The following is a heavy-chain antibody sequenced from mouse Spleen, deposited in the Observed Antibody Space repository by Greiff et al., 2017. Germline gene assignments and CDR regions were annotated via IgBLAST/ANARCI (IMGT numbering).Heavy chain of an antibody. CDR3: ARGAYYYDGSYGWYFDV. CDR1: GYSFTGYY. J-gene: IGHJ1*01. V-gene: IGHV1-42*01. D-gene: IGHD1-1*01. CDR2: INPSTGGT. Sequence: LMEPGASVKISCKASGYSFTGYYMNWVKQSPEKSLEWIGEINPSTGGTTYNQKFKAKATLTVDKSSSTAYMQLKSLTSEDSAVYYCARGAYYYDGSYGWYFDVWGAGTTVTVSS.